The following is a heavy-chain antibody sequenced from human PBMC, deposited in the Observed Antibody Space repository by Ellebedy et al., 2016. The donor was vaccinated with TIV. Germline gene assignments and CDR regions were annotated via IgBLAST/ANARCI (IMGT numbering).Heavy chain of an antibody. Sequence: SETLSLTCTVSGGSIITGGYFWSWVRQHPGKGLEFIGYVYYSGGTYYKPSLRSRVTISVDKSKNQFSLKLSSVTAADTAVYYCARVVSEFEYYEILTGYYWFDPWGQGTLVTVSS. J-gene: IGHJ5*01. CDR1: GGSIITGGYF. D-gene: IGHD3-9*01. CDR3: ARVVSEFEYYEILTGYYWFDP. V-gene: IGHV4-31*03. CDR2: VYYSGGT.